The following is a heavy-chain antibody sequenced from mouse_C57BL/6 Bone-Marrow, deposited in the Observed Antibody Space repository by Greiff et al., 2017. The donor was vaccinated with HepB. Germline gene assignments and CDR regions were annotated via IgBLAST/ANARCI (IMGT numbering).Heavy chain of an antibody. CDR1: GFNIKDDY. Sequence: VQLQQSGAELVRPGASVKLSCTASGFNIKDDYMHWVKQRPEQGLEWIGWIDPENGDTESASKFQGKATITADTSSHTAYLQLSSLTSEDTAVYYCTSDGYYPAWFAYWGQGTLVTVSA. CDR3: TSDGYYPAWFAY. J-gene: IGHJ3*01. V-gene: IGHV14-4*01. D-gene: IGHD2-3*01. CDR2: IDPENGDT.